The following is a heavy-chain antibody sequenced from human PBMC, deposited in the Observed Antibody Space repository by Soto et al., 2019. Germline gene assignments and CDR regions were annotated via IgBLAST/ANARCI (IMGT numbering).Heavy chain of an antibody. V-gene: IGHV3-9*01. CDR3: AKVAGPSDFYYFDY. CDR1: GFTFDDYA. J-gene: IGHJ4*02. CDR2: ISWNSGSI. D-gene: IGHD2-21*02. Sequence: GGSLRLSCAASGFTFDDYAMHWVRQAPGKGLEWVSGISWNSGSIGYADSVKGRFTISRDNAKNSLYLQMNSLRSEDTALYYCAKVAGPSDFYYFDYWGQGTLVTVSS.